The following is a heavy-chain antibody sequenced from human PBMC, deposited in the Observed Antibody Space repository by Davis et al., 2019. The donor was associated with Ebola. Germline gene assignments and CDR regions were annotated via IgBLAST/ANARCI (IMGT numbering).Heavy chain of an antibody. Sequence: PGGSLRLSCAASGFTLSSYDMHWVRQAPGNGLAWVSSIGTAGDTYYPGSVKGRFTISRENAKNTLFAQMNSLSAEDTAVYYCARGAQLLSFDAWGQGTLVTVSS. D-gene: IGHD2-2*01. CDR2: IGTAGDT. J-gene: IGHJ5*02. CDR3: ARGAQLLSFDA. CDR1: GFTLSSYD. V-gene: IGHV3-13*01.